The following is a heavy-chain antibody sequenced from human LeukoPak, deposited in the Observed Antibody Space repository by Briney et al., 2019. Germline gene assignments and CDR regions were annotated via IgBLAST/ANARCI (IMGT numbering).Heavy chain of an antibody. J-gene: IGHJ6*03. CDR3: ARFPGGAEYRHYYYMDV. V-gene: IGHV4-59*01. Sequence: PSETLSLTCTVSGGSIGSYYWSWIRQPPGKGLECIAYIYYSDSTNYKPSLKSRVTVSVDTSKNQFSLKLSSVTAADTAVYYCARFPGGAEYRHYYYMDVWGTGTTVTVSS. D-gene: IGHD1-14*01. CDR1: GGSIGSYY. CDR2: IYYSDST.